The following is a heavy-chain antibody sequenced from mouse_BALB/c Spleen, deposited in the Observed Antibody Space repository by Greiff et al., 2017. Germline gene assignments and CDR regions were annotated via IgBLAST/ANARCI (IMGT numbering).Heavy chain of an antibody. Sequence: VQLQQPGAELVRPGASVKLSCKASGYTFTSYWINWVKQRPGQGLEWIGNIYPSDSYTNYNQKFKDKATLTVDKSSSTAYMQLSSPTSEDSAVYYCTRGDYDWFAYWGQGTLVTVSA. J-gene: IGHJ3*01. CDR3: TRGDYDWFAY. CDR2: IYPSDSYT. D-gene: IGHD2-4*01. V-gene: IGHV1-69*02. CDR1: GYTFTSYW.